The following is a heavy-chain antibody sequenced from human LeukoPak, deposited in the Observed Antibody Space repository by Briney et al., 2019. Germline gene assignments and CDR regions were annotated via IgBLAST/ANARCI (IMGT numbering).Heavy chain of an antibody. CDR2: INSNGGST. D-gene: IGHD3-10*01. J-gene: IGHJ5*02. Sequence: PGGSLRLSCVASGFTFSSYAIHWVRQAPGKGLEYVSAINSNGGSTFYANSVKGRFTIPRDNSKNTLYLQMGSLRVEDMAVYYCARARRFGELSSYNWFDLWGQGTLVTVSS. CDR3: ARARRFGELSSYNWFDL. V-gene: IGHV3-64*01. CDR1: GFTFSSYA.